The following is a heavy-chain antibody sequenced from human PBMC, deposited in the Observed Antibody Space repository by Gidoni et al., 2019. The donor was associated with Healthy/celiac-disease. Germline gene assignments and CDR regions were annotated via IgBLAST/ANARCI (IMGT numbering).Heavy chain of an antibody. D-gene: IGHD2-15*01. CDR3: ARAHIVVVVAATLNEGWFDP. V-gene: IGHV4-4*02. CDR2: IYHSGST. CDR1: GGSISSSNW. Sequence: QVQLQESGTGLVKPSGTLSLTCAVAGGSISSSNWWSWVRQPQGKGLEWIGEIYHSGSTNYNPSLKSRVTISVDKSKNQFSLKLSSLTAADTAVYYCARAHIVVVVAATLNEGWFDPWGQGTLVTVSS. J-gene: IGHJ5*02.